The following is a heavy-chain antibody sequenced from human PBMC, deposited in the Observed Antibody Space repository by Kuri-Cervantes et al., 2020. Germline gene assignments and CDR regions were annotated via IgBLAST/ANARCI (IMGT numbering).Heavy chain of an antibody. V-gene: IGHV3-11*04. CDR1: GFTFSNAW. CDR3: AADPNGIDH. J-gene: IGHJ4*02. D-gene: IGHD1-26*01. Sequence: GESLKIFCAASGFTFSNAWMSWIRQAPGKGPEWVSHIDSRSSIIEYADSVKGRFIISRDNAKNSLYLQMNSLRADDTAVYYCAADPNGIDHWGQGSLVTVSS. CDR2: IDSRSSII.